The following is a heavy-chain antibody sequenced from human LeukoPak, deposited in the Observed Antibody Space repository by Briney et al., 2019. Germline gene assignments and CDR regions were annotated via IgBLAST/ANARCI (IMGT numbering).Heavy chain of an antibody. CDR2: ISADSGAR. D-gene: IGHD1-26*01. V-gene: IGHV1-18*01. CDR3: ASGSYLWGGMDV. J-gene: IGHJ6*02. CDR1: GDSFSNYG. Sequence: ASVKVSCKASGDSFSNYGFDWVRQAPGQGLEWMGRISADSGARYYAQNFQHRVTMTTDTSTTTGYMELSSLRSDDTAVYYCASGSYLWGGMDVWGQGTTVTVSS.